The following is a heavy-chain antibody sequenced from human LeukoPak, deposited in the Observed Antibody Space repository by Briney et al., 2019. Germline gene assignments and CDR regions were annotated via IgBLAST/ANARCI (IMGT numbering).Heavy chain of an antibody. CDR2: IYPGDSDT. V-gene: IGHV5-51*07. D-gene: IGHD5-18*01. Sequence: GESLKSSCKASGFSFTNYWIGWVHQMPGKGQEWMGIIYPGDSDTRYSPSFQGQVTISADKSISTAYLQWSSLKASDTAMYYCARPESGYSYGYYVYWGQGTLVTVSS. J-gene: IGHJ4*02. CDR1: GFSFTNYW. CDR3: ARPESGYSYGYYVY.